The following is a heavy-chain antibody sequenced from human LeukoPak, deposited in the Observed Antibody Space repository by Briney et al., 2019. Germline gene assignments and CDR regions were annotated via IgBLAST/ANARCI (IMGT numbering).Heavy chain of an antibody. CDR3: ARPGGVAATVTIYYFDY. J-gene: IGHJ4*02. CDR2: ISNSSSYI. V-gene: IGHV3-21*01. Sequence: GGSLRLSCVASGFTFNKYWMSWVRQAPGKGLEWVSSISNSSSYIYYADSVKGRFTISRDNAKNSLYLQMNSLRAEDTAVYYCARPGGVAATVTIYYFDYWGQGTLVTVSS. D-gene: IGHD2-15*01. CDR1: GFTFNKYW.